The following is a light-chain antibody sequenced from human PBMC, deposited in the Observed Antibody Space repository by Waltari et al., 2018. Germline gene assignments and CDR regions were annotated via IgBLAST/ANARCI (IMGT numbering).Light chain of an antibody. CDR3: SAYTSSATPV. CDR2: EFT. V-gene: IGLV2-14*01. J-gene: IGLJ3*02. Sequence: QSALTQPASVSGSPGQSVTISCTGPTSDLGGYNYVSWYQQHPGKAPKLLIYEFTYRPSGGANRFSAANSGNTASLTISGLQSEDEADYYFSAYTSSATPVFGGGTRVTVL. CDR1: TSDLGGYNY.